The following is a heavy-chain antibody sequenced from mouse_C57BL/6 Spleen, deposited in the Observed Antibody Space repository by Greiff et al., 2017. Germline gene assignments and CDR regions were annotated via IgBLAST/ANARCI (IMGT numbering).Heavy chain of an antibody. J-gene: IGHJ1*03. CDR2: IDPSDSYT. CDR3: AREKYFDV. Sequence: QVQLQQSGAELVKPGASVKQSCKASGYTFTSYWMQWVKQRPGQGLEWIGEIDPSDSYTNYNQKFKGKATLTVDTSSSTAYMQLSSLTSEDSAVYYCAREKYFDVWGTGTTVTVSS. CDR1: GYTFTSYW. V-gene: IGHV1-50*01.